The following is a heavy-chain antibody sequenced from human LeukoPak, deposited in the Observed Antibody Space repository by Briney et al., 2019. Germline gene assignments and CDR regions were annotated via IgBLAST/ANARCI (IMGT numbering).Heavy chain of an antibody. CDR1: GYTFTSYD. J-gene: IGHJ6*03. D-gene: IGHD2-21*02. CDR3: ARGLVVVTARLYYYYYMDV. CDR2: MNPNSGNT. Sequence: ASVKVSCKASGYTFTSYDINWVRQATGHGLEWMGWMNPNSGNTGYAQKFQGRVTMTRNTSISTAYMELSSLRSEDTAVYYCARGLVVVTARLYYYYYMDVWGKGTTVTVSS. V-gene: IGHV1-8*01.